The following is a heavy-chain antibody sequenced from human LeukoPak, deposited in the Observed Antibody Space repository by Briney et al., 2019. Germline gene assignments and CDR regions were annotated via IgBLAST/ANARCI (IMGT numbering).Heavy chain of an antibody. CDR3: ARDPGSGRKDAFDI. CDR2: INHSGST. J-gene: IGHJ3*02. CDR1: GGSFSGYY. V-gene: IGHV4-34*09. D-gene: IGHD3-10*01. Sequence: PSETLSLTCAAYGGSFSGYYWSWIRQPPGKGLEWIGEINHSGSTYYNPSLKSRVTISVDTSKNQFSLKLSSVTAADTAVYYCARDPGSGRKDAFDIWGQGTMVTVSS.